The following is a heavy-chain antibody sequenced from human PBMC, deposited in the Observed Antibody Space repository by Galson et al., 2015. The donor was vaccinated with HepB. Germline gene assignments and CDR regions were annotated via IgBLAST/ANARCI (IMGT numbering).Heavy chain of an antibody. CDR3: VRDSPVGVVSNLDV. Sequence: SVKVSCKASGYTFIRHAVNWVRQDPNQGLEWLGWISPITGTPTYAQGLSGRFVFSLDTSVSTAYLEISSLKAEDTAIYYCVRDSPVGVVSNLDVWGQGTPVTVSS. D-gene: IGHD2-8*01. CDR1: GYTFIRHA. V-gene: IGHV7-4-1*02. CDR2: ISPITGTP. J-gene: IGHJ6*02.